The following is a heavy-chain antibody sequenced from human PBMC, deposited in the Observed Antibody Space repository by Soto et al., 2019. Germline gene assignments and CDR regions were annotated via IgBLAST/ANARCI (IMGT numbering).Heavy chain of an antibody. J-gene: IGHJ3*02. CDR2: SRNKANDYTT. Sequence: EVQLVESGGGLVQPGGSTRLSCATSGFPVSDHHMDWVRQAPGKGLEWVGRSRNKANDYTTEYAASVKGRFSISRDDSKRARYLQMNSLKAEDTATYDWGSVGGDRGGFRPFEIGGQGTMVTVSS. CDR1: GFPVSDHH. CDR3: GSVGGDRGGFRPFEI. D-gene: IGHD3-16*01. V-gene: IGHV3-72*01.